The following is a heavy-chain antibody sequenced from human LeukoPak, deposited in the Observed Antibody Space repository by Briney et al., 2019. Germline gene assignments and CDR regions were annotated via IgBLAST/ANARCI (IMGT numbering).Heavy chain of an antibody. Sequence: GASVKVSCKASGYTFSTYPMNWVRQAPGQGLEWMGSINPSGGNTRYAQKVQGRVTMTRDTSTSTVYMELNSLRSEDTALYYCARQYYDSSGYYFPFDYWGQGTLVTVSS. D-gene: IGHD3-22*01. CDR2: INPSGGNT. CDR1: GYTFSTYP. CDR3: ARQYYDSSGYYFPFDY. J-gene: IGHJ4*02. V-gene: IGHV1-46*04.